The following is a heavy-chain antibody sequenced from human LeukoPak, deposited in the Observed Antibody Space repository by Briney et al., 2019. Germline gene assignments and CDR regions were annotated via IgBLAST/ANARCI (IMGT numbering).Heavy chain of an antibody. V-gene: IGHV5-51*01. J-gene: IGHJ3*02. CDR3: ASTLCSGGSCALNAFDI. Sequence: GESLKIFCKGSGYSFTSYWIGWVRQMPGKGLEWMGIIYPGDSDTRYSPSFQGQVTISADKSISTAYLQWSSLKASDTAMYYCASTLCSGGSCALNAFDIWGQGTMVTVSS. D-gene: IGHD2-15*01. CDR2: IYPGDSDT. CDR1: GYSFTSYW.